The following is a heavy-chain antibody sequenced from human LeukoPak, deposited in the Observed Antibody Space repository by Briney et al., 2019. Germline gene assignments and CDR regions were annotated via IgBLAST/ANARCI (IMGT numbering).Heavy chain of an antibody. V-gene: IGHV4-34*01. CDR1: GGSFSGYY. CDR3: ARGHSSGWRSYYFVY. CDR2: INHSGST. D-gene: IGHD6-19*01. Sequence: SETLSLTCAVYGGSFSGYYWSWIRQPPGKGLEWIGEINHSGSTNYNPSLKSRVTISVDTSKNQFSLKLSSVTAADTAVYYCARGHSSGWRSYYFVYWGQGTLVTVSS. J-gene: IGHJ4*02.